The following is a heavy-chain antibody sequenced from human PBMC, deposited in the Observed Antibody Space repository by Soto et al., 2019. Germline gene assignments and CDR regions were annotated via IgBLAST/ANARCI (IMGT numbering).Heavy chain of an antibody. CDR3: ATDIQQWPKIDY. J-gene: IGHJ4*02. Sequence: GAPVEVSCKVSGYTVTELSMHWVRQAPGKGLEWMGGFDPEDGETIYAQKFQGRVTMTEDTSTDTAYMELSSLRSEDTAVYYCATDIQQWPKIDYWGQGTLVTVS. CDR1: GYTVTELS. D-gene: IGHD6-19*01. CDR2: FDPEDGET. V-gene: IGHV1-24*01.